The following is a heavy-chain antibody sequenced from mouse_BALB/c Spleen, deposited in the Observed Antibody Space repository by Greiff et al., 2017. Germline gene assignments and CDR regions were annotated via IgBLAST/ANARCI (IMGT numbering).Heavy chain of an antibody. D-gene: IGHD1-1*01. J-gene: IGHJ1*01. CDR2: ISDGGSYT. CDR1: GFTFSDYY. CDR3: ARDQDYYGSSYGYFDV. Sequence: EVMLVESGGGLVKPGGSLKLSCAASGFTFSDYYMYWVRQTPEKRLEWVATISDGGSYTYYPDSVKGRFTISRDNAKNNLYLQMSSLKSEDTAMYYCARDQDYYGSSYGYFDVWGAGTTVTVSS. V-gene: IGHV5-4*02.